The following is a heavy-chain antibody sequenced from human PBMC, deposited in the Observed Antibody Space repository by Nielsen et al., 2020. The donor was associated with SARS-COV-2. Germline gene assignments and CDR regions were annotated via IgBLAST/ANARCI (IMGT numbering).Heavy chain of an antibody. CDR3: ARTGIAVAGIDFDY. CDR2: INPNSGGT. D-gene: IGHD6-19*01. Sequence: ASVKVSCKASGYTFTGYYMHWVRQAPGQGLEWMGWINPNSGGTNYAQKFQGRVTMTRDTSISTAYMELSSLGYDDPAVYYCARTGIAVAGIDFDYWGQGTLVTVSS. CDR1: GYTFTGYY. J-gene: IGHJ4*02. V-gene: IGHV1-2*02.